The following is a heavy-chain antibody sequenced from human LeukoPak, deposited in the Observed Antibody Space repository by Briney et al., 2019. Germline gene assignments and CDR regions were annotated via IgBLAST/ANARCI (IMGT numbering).Heavy chain of an antibody. Sequence: PSEALSLTCTVSGGSISSYYWSWIRQPPGKGLEWIGYIYYSGSTNYNPSLKSRVTISVDASKNQFSLKLSSVTAADTAVYYCARDRSDGPTFDIWGQGTMVTVSS. D-gene: IGHD5-24*01. CDR3: ARDRSDGPTFDI. CDR1: GGSISSYY. V-gene: IGHV4-59*01. CDR2: IYYSGST. J-gene: IGHJ3*02.